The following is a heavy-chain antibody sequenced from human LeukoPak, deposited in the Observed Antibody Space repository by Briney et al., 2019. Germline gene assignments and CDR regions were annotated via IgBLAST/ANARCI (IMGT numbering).Heavy chain of an antibody. CDR3: AKDSTHYRAWDDYDSRGLSY. Sequence: GGTLRLSCAASGFTFSSYGMHWVRQAPGKGLEWVAFIRYDGSNKYYAESVKGRFTISRDNSKNTLYLQMNSLRAEDTAVYYCAKDSTHYRAWDDYDSRGLSYWGQGTLVTVSS. V-gene: IGHV3-30*02. CDR2: IRYDGSNK. CDR1: GFTFSSYG. D-gene: IGHD3-22*01. J-gene: IGHJ4*02.